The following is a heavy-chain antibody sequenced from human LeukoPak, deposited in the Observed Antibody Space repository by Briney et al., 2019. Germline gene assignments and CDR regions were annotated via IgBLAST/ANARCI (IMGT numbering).Heavy chain of an antibody. CDR2: ISAYNGYK. V-gene: IGHV1-18*01. Sequence: ASVQVSFQSSGYTFTSYGISWVRQAPGQGLEWMGWISAYNGYKNYAHKLQDRVTITTDRYRHTAYVALKSLRSNDTAVYYCAREGWLSDAFELWGQGTLGTVSS. D-gene: IGHD6-19*01. J-gene: IGHJ3*01. CDR3: AREGWLSDAFEL. CDR1: GYTFTSYG.